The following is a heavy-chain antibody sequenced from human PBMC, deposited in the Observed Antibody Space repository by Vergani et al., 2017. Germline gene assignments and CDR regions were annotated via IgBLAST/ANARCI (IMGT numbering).Heavy chain of an antibody. J-gene: IGHJ6*02. CDR1: GFSLSNARMG. D-gene: IGHD3-3*01. CDR2: IFSNDEK. CDR3: ARSHVNWADFWSGPKYNYYYGMDV. V-gene: IGHV2-26*01. Sequence: QVTLKESGPVLVKPTETLTLTCTVSGFSLSNARMGVSWIRQPPGKALEWLAHIFSNDEKSYSTSLKSRLTISKDTSKSQVVLTMTNMDPVDTATYYCARSHVNWADFWSGPKYNYYYGMDVWGQGTTVTVSS.